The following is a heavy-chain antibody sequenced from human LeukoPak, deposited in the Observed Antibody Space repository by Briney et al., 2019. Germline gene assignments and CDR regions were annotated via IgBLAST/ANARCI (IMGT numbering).Heavy chain of an antibody. D-gene: IGHD4/OR15-4a*01. J-gene: IGHJ4*02. V-gene: IGHV1-46*01. CDR1: GYTFTSYY. CDR2: LNPSGDST. CDR3: AKDALGDYGGNRRFDY. Sequence: GASVKVSCKASGYTFTSYYLHWVRQAPGQGLEWMGVLNPSGDSTTYAQRFQGRVTVTTDTSTNTVYMDLSSLRSEDTAVYYCAKDALGDYGGNRRFDYWGQATLVTVSS.